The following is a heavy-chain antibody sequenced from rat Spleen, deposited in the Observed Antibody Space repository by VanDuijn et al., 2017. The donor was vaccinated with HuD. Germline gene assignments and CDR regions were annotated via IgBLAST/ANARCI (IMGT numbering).Heavy chain of an antibody. V-gene: IGHV5S23*01. D-gene: IGHD4-4*01. Sequence: EVQLVESGGGLVQPGRSLKLSCAASGFTFSNYGMAWVRQAPTRGLEWVASINTGSTNTFYRDSVKGRFTISRGDSKNTLYLQVDSLRSEDTATYYCAQWNSRYFTYWGQGVMVTVSS. CDR1: GFTFSNYG. CDR2: INTGSTNT. J-gene: IGHJ2*01. CDR3: AQWNSRYFTY.